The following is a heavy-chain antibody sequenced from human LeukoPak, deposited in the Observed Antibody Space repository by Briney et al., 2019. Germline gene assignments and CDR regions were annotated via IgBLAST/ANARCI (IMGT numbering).Heavy chain of an antibody. J-gene: IGHJ4*02. D-gene: IGHD3-3*01. CDR3: ARLGPYYDFWSGYCY. V-gene: IGHV4-30-2*01. CDR2: IYHSGST. CDR1: GGSISSGGYS. Sequence: SETLSLTCAVSGGSISSGGYSWSWIRQPPGKGLEWIGYIYHSGSTYYNPSLKSRVTISVDRSKNQFSLRLSSVTAADTAVYYCARLGPYYDFWSGYCYWGQGTLVTVSS.